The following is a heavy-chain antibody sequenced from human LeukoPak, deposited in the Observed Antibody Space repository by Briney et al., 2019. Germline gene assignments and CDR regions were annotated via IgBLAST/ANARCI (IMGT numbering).Heavy chain of an antibody. Sequence: PGGSLRLSCAASGLTFNIYAMTWVRQAPGKGLEWVSGITGSGAGTYYADSVKGRFTISRDNSKNTLYLHMSSLRVEDTAVYYCAKVTDLGVVFYYFDYWGQGTLVTVSS. CDR3: AKVTDLGVVFYYFDY. CDR1: GLTFNIYA. CDR2: ITGSGAGT. J-gene: IGHJ4*02. V-gene: IGHV3-23*01. D-gene: IGHD3-3*01.